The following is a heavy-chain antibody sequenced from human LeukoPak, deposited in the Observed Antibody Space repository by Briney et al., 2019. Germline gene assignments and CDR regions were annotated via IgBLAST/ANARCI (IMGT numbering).Heavy chain of an antibody. CDR3: AKSATLCCYDILTGHALDY. CDR2: ISGSGGST. D-gene: IGHD3-9*01. CDR1: GFTFSDYY. J-gene: IGHJ4*02. V-gene: IGHV3-23*01. Sequence: KSGGSLRLSCAASGFTFSDYYMSWIRQAPGKGLEWVSAISGSGGSTYYADSVKGRFTISRDNSKNTLYLQMNSLRAEDTAVYYCAKSATLCCYDILTGHALDYWAREPWSPSPQ.